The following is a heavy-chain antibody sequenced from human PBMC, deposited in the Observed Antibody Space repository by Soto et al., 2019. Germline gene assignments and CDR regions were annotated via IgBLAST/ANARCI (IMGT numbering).Heavy chain of an antibody. J-gene: IGHJ6*02. V-gene: IGHV3-23*01. Sequence: VQLLESGGGVAQPGGSLRLSCAASGFTFSSHAMSWVRQAPGKGLEWVSTITTSSYDTYYADSVKGRFTISRDNSKNTLYLQMSSLRAEDTAVYYCVKDRAAADIYYYYGMDVWGQGTTVTVSS. CDR1: GFTFSSHA. CDR2: ITTSSYDT. CDR3: VKDRAAADIYYYYGMDV. D-gene: IGHD6-13*01.